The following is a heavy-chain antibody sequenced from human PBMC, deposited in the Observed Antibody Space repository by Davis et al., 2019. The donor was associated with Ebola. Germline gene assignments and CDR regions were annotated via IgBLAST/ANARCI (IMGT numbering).Heavy chain of an antibody. J-gene: IGHJ3*02. V-gene: IGHV1-18*04. Sequence: ASVKVSCKTSGYTFIDYGISWVRQAPGQGLEWMGWISPHNGNTNYAQKFQGRVTMTTDTSTSTAYMELRSLRSDDTAIYYCAKDETNDSRGRGSAFDIWGQGTMVTVSS. CDR1: GYTFIDYG. CDR3: AKDETNDSRGRGSAFDI. CDR2: ISPHNGNT. D-gene: IGHD1-1*01.